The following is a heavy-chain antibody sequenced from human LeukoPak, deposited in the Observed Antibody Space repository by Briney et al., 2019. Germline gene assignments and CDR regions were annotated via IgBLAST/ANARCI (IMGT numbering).Heavy chain of an antibody. CDR1: GFTVSSNY. J-gene: IGHJ3*02. V-gene: IGHV3-66*01. CDR3: ARGLVADGAKYAFDI. CDR2: LFSGGTI. Sequence: PGGSLRLSCVASGFTVSSNYMSWVRQAPGKGLEWVSVLFSGGTIYYADSVKGRFTISRDDSKNTLYLQMNSLRADDTAVYYCARGLVADGAKYAFDIWGHGTMVTVSS. D-gene: IGHD6-13*01.